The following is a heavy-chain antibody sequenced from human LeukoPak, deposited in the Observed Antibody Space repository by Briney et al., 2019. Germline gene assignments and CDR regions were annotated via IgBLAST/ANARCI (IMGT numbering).Heavy chain of an antibody. J-gene: IGHJ4*02. Sequence: SETLSLTCTVSGGSISSYYWSWIRQPPGKGLEWIGNIYYSGSTNYNPSLKSRVTISVDTSKNQFSLKLSSVSAADTAVYYCARDVVAAAGTWDYWGQGTLVTVSS. D-gene: IGHD6-13*01. V-gene: IGHV4-59*12. CDR1: GGSISSYY. CDR2: IYYSGST. CDR3: ARDVVAAAGTWDY.